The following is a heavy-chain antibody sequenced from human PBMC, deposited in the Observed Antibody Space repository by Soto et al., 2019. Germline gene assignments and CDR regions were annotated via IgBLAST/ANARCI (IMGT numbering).Heavy chain of an antibody. CDR3: ARAGTVTQFDY. CDR1: GFTFSSYW. J-gene: IGHJ4*02. Sequence: VGSLRLSCAASGFTFSSYWMSWVRQAPGKGLEWVANIKQDGSEKYYVGSVKGRFTISRDNAKNSLYLQMNSLRAEDTAVYYCARAGTVTQFDYWGQGTLVTVSS. D-gene: IGHD4-17*01. V-gene: IGHV3-7*01. CDR2: IKQDGSEK.